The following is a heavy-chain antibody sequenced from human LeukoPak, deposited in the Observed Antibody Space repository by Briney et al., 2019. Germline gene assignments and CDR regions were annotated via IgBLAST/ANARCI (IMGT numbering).Heavy chain of an antibody. CDR2: IIGSGDTI. D-gene: IGHD2/OR15-2a*01. Sequence: GGSLRLSCSASGFTFSSYEMNWVRQAPGQGLEWISYIIGSGDTIYYADSVKGRFTISRDNAKNSLFLQMNSLTADDTAVYYCARERTTIVSGTTIGAYWGQGTLVTVSS. V-gene: IGHV3-48*03. J-gene: IGHJ4*02. CDR3: ARERTTIVSGTTIGAY. CDR1: GFTFSSYE.